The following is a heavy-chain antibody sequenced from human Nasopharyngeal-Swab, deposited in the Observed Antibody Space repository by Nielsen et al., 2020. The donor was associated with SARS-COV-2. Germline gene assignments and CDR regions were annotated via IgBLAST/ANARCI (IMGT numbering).Heavy chain of an antibody. J-gene: IGHJ6*02. CDR1: GGSISSSSYY. CDR3: ARGQLLLYYYYGMDV. V-gene: IGHV4-61*01. CDR2: IYYSGST. D-gene: IGHD2-15*01. Sequence: SETLSLTCTVSGGSISSSSYYWSWIRQPPGKGLEWIGYIYYSGSTNYNPSLKSRVTISVDTSKNQFSLKLSSVTAADTAVYYCARGQLLLYYYYGMDVWGQGTTVTVSS.